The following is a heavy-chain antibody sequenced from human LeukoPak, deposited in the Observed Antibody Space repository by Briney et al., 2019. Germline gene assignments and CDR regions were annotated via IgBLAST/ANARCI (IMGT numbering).Heavy chain of an antibody. CDR3: ARVHRVRGVTDLGY. CDR1: GYTFTSYD. V-gene: IGHV1-8*01. D-gene: IGHD3-10*01. J-gene: IGHJ4*02. Sequence: ASVKVSCKASGYTFTSYDINWVRQATGQGLEWMGWMNPNSGNPGYAQKFQGRVTMTRNTSISTAYMELSSLRSEDTAVYYCARVHRVRGVTDLGYWGQGTLVTVSS. CDR2: MNPNSGNP.